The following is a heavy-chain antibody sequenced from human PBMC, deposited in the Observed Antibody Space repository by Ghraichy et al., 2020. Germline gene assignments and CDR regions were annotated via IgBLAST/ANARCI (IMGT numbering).Heavy chain of an antibody. CDR3: ARDLKFGGVVDY. D-gene: IGHD3-16*01. J-gene: IGHJ4*02. V-gene: IGHV3-7*03. CDR1: GFTFSTFR. CDR2: INQDGSEK. Sequence: LSLTCAASGFTFSTFRMSWVRQAPGKGLEWVANINQDGSEKYYVDSVKGRFTISRDSAKNSLFLQMSTLRTEDTAVYYCARDLKFGGVVDYWGQGTLVTVSS.